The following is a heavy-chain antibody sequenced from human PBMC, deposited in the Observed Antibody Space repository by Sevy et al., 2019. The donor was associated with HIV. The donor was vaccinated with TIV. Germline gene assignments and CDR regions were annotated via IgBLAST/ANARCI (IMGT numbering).Heavy chain of an antibody. Sequence: GGSLRLSCAASGFPFTSYAMDWVRQAPGKGLEWVSTVSSTRETEYYADSVKGRFTISRDHSKNTVFLQMNSLRGEDTAVYYCAKRGNGWYEFDYWGRGTLVTVSS. CDR3: AKRGNGWYEFDY. CDR2: VSSTRETE. D-gene: IGHD6-19*01. J-gene: IGHJ4*02. V-gene: IGHV3-23*01. CDR1: GFPFTSYA.